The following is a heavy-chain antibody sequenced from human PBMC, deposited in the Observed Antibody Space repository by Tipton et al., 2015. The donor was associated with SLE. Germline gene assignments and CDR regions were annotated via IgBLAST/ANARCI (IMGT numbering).Heavy chain of an antibody. CDR2: IYRGGNA. Sequence: SLRLSCAASELLVSSSYMSWVRQSPGKGLECVSIIYRGGNAFYSDSVKGRFTISTDDSKNILYLQMNNLRPDDTALYFCAKAGIAAAALYFEDWGPGTLVTVSS. V-gene: IGHV3-66*01. J-gene: IGHJ1*01. D-gene: IGHD6-13*01. CDR1: ELLVSSSY. CDR3: AKAGIAAAALYFED.